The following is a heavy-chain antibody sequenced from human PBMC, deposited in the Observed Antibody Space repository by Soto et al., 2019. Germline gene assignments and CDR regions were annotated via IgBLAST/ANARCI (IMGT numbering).Heavy chain of an antibody. CDR1: LYTFGNND. J-gene: IGHJ5*02. V-gene: IGHV1-8*01. Sequence: ASVXVSFKSALYTFGNNDIIGGLQATGQGLEWMGWMNPNSGNTGYAQKFQGRVSMTRNTSITTAYLELSSLRSDDTAIYYCARMETYGTLNWLDTWGQGTLVTVSS. CDR2: MNPNSGNT. CDR3: ARMETYGTLNWLDT. D-gene: IGHD1-1*01.